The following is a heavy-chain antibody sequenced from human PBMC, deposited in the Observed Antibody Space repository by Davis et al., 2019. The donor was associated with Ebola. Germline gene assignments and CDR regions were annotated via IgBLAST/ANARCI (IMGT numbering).Heavy chain of an antibody. Sequence: KISCAASGFTFSSYAISWVRQAPGQGLEWMGRIIPILGIANYTQKFQGRVTITADKSTSTAYMELSSLRSEDTAVYYCARDLGLPGDYWGQGTLVTVSS. V-gene: IGHV1-69*04. CDR2: IIPILGIA. CDR1: GFTFSSYA. D-gene: IGHD7-27*01. J-gene: IGHJ4*02. CDR3: ARDLGLPGDY.